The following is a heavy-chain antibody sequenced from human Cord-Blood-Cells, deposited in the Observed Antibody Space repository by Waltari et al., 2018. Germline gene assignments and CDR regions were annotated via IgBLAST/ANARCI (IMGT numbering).Heavy chain of an antibody. J-gene: IGHJ6*02. V-gene: IGHV4-30-2*01. CDR3: ARGDPGYSGYDYYYGMDV. CDR2: IYHSGST. D-gene: IGHD5-12*01. CDR1: GGSISSGGYS. Sequence: QLQLQESGSGLVKPSQTLSLTCAVSGGSISSGGYSWSWLRQPPGKGLEWIGYIYHSGSTYYNPSLKSRVTISVDRSKNQFSLKLSSVTAADTAVYYCARGDPGYSGYDYYYGMDVWGQGTTVTVSS.